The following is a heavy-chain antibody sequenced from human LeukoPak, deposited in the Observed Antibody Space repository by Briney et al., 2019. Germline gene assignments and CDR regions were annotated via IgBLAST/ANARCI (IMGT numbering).Heavy chain of an antibody. CDR1: GGSFSGYY. CDR3: ARVLQKRGYYYYYYMDV. CDR2: INHSGST. J-gene: IGHJ6*03. D-gene: IGHD4-11*01. Sequence: PSETLSLTCAVYGGSFSGYYWSWIRQPPGKGLEWIGEINHSGSTNYNPSLKSRVTISVDTFKNQFSLKLSSVTAADTAVYYCARVLQKRGYYYYYYMDVWGKGTTVTVSS. V-gene: IGHV4-34*01.